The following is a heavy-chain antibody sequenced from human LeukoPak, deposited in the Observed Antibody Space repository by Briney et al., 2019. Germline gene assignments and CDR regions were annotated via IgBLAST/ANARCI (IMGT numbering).Heavy chain of an antibody. Sequence: GGSLRLSCAASGFTFSRFTMNWVRQAPGKGLEWVSSISSSSSYIHYADSVKGRFTISRDNSKNTLYLQMNSLSAEDTAVYYCAKVLGYSSNWYLCAFDIWGQGTIVTVSS. CDR1: GFTFSRFT. V-gene: IGHV3-21*01. CDR2: ISSSSSYI. CDR3: AKVLGYSSNWYLCAFDI. D-gene: IGHD6-13*01. J-gene: IGHJ3*02.